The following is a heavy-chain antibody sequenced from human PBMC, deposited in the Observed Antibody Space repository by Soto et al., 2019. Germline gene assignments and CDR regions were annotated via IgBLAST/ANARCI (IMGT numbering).Heavy chain of an antibody. D-gene: IGHD6-13*01. Sequence: SGPTLVNPTQTLTLTRTFSGFSLTTTGVGVSWIRQPPGKALEWLALIYWHDDKRYSPSLKSRLTITKDTSKNQVVLTMTNMDPVDTATYYCAHRGGAAVGLYYFDYWGQGALVTVSS. J-gene: IGHJ4*02. CDR1: GFSLTTTGVG. CDR3: AHRGGAAVGLYYFDY. V-gene: IGHV2-5*01. CDR2: IYWHDDK.